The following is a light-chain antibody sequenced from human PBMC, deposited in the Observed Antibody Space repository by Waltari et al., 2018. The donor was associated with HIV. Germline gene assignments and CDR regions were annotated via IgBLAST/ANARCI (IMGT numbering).Light chain of an antibody. Sequence: QSALTQPASVSGSPGQSITISCTATSSDAGSHNLVSWNQHHPGIAPTLIIYEVIKRPSGVSHRFSGSKSGNTASLTISGLQAEDEADYYCCSFADTNTWVFGGGTKLTVL. V-gene: IGLV2-23*02. CDR1: SSDAGSHNL. J-gene: IGLJ3*02. CDR3: CSFADTNTWV. CDR2: EVI.